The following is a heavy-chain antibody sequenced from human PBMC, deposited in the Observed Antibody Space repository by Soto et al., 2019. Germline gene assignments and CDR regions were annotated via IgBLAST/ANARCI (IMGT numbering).Heavy chain of an antibody. D-gene: IGHD3-22*01. V-gene: IGHV4-39*02. J-gene: IGHJ4*02. CDR1: GGSISSSSYY. Sequence: TSETLSLTCSVSGGSISSSSYYWAWIRQAPGKGLEWIGSINYSGKTYYNPSLKSRVTISVDTSKNWFSLKLSSVTAEDTAVYYCAKDRVPNDSSGYYSILTDSWGQGTVVTVSS. CDR3: AKDRVPNDSSGYYSILTDS. CDR2: INYSGKT.